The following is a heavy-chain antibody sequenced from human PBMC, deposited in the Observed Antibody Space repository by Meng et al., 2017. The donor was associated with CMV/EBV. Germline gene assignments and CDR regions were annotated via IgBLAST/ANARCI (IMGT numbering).Heavy chain of an antibody. CDR1: GYTFTSYG. CDR3: ASTRVVVPAAIFSLRGRRGWFDP. Sequence: ASVKVSCKASGYTFTSYGISWVRQAPGQGLEWMGWISAYNGNTNYAQKLQGRVTMTTDTSTSTAYMELSSLRSEDTAVYYCASTRVVVPAAIFSLRGRRGWFDPWGQGTLVTVSS. D-gene: IGHD2-2*01. CDR2: ISAYNGNT. J-gene: IGHJ5*02. V-gene: IGHV1-18*01.